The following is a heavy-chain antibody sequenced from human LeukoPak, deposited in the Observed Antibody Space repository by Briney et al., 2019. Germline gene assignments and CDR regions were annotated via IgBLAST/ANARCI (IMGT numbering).Heavy chain of an antibody. CDR1: GGTFSSYA. J-gene: IGHJ4*02. Sequence: SVKVSCKASGGTFSSYAISWVRQAPGQGLEWMGRIIPIFGTANYAQKFQGRVTITTDESTSTAYMELSSLRSEDTAVYYCAREVDVDPYCGGDCYSDYWGQGTLVTVSS. CDR2: IIPIFGTA. CDR3: AREVDVDPYCGGDCYSDY. D-gene: IGHD2-21*02. V-gene: IGHV1-69*05.